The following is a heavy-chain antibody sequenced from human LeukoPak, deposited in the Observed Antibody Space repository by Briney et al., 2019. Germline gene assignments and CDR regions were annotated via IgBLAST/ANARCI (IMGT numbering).Heavy chain of an antibody. CDR1: GNSFSTNW. Sequence: GESLKISCRASGNSFSTNWIGWVRQMPGKGLEWMGVIYPGDSDTRYSPSFQGQVTMSAGKSIRTAYLQWSSLKASDSAMYYCGRGGYSGYEFDYWGQGTLVTVSS. CDR2: IYPGDSDT. CDR3: GRGGYSGYEFDY. J-gene: IGHJ4*02. D-gene: IGHD5-12*01. V-gene: IGHV5-51*01.